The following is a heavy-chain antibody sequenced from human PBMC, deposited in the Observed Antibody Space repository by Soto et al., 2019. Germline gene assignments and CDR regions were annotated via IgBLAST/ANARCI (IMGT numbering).Heavy chain of an antibody. CDR1: GYTLTELS. Sequence: ASVKVSCKVSGYTLTELSMHWVRQAPGKGLEWMGGFDPEDGETIYAQKFQGRVTMTEDTSTDTAYMELSSLRSEDTAVYYCATGYGDYWGRRSFDPWGQGTLVTVS. CDR3: ATGYGDYWGRRSFDP. J-gene: IGHJ5*02. D-gene: IGHD4-17*01. CDR2: FDPEDGET. V-gene: IGHV1-24*01.